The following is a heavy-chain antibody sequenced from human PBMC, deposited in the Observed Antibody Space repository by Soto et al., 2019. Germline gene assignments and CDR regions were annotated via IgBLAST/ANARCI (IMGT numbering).Heavy chain of an antibody. Sequence: QVQLQQSGPGLVEPSQTLTLTCAVSGGSISSEYCHWTWIRQSPGKGLEWIGYIHYTGSIMYNPSFKSRLTMAVDTTKNQFSLQLTSVTAADTAVYFCAREDDGGDRDYYGLDVWGQGTTVTVSS. CDR2: IHYTGSI. V-gene: IGHV4-30-4*08. J-gene: IGHJ6*02. CDR1: GGSISSEYCH. D-gene: IGHD1-1*01. CDR3: AREDDGGDRDYYGLDV.